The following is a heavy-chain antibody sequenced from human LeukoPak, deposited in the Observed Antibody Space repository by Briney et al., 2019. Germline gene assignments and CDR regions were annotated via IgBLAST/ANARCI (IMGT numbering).Heavy chain of an antibody. CDR3: ARGGGYRGYGQDY. CDR1: GFTFSNYG. V-gene: IGHV3-30*03. CDR2: ISYGGSNK. Sequence: GGSLRLSCAASGFTFSNYGLHWVRQAPGKGLEWVAVISYGGSNKYYADSVKGRFTISRDNSKNTLYLQMNSLRDEDMAVYYCARGGGYRGYGQDYWGQGTLVTVSS. D-gene: IGHD5-12*01. J-gene: IGHJ4*02.